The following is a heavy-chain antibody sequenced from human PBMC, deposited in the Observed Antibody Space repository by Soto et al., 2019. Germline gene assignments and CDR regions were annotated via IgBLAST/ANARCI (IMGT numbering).Heavy chain of an antibody. D-gene: IGHD1-26*01. J-gene: IGHJ5*01. CDR2: IYHSGST. CDR1: GGSISSSNW. V-gene: IGHV4-4*02. CDR3: ARDQGASGSYDS. Sequence: QVQLQESGPGLVKPSGTLSLTCAVSGGSISSSNWWSWVRQPPGKGLEWIGEIYHSGSTNYNPSLQRRVTMSVDKSKDQFSLKLRSVTAADTAVYYCARDQGASGSYDSWGQGTLVTVSS.